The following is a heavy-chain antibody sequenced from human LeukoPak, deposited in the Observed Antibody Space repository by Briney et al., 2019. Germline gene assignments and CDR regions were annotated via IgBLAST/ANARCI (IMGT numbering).Heavy chain of an antibody. CDR2: INSDGSST. J-gene: IGHJ6*03. V-gene: IGHV3-74*01. Sequence: GGSLRLSCAASGFTFSNYWMHWARQAPGKGLVWVSRINSDGSSTNYADSVKGRFTISRDNSKNTLYLQMNSLRAEDTAVYYCAKDCTYSGSYQNWDYYYMDVWGKGTTVTISS. D-gene: IGHD1-26*01. CDR1: GFTFSNYW. CDR3: AKDCTYSGSYQNWDYYYMDV.